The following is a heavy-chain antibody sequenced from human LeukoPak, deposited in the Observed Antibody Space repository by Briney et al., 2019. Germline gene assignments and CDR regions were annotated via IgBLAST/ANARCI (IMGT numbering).Heavy chain of an antibody. CDR3: TTDEVVAATFADY. D-gene: IGHD2-15*01. J-gene: IGHJ4*02. CDR2: IKSKTDGGTT. CDR1: GFTFSNAW. Sequence: GGSLRLSGAASGFTFSNAWMSWVRQAPGKGLEWVGRIKSKTDGGTTDYAAPVKGRFTISRDDSKNTLYLQMNSLKTEDTAVYYCTTDEVVAATFADYWGQGTLVTVSS. V-gene: IGHV3-15*01.